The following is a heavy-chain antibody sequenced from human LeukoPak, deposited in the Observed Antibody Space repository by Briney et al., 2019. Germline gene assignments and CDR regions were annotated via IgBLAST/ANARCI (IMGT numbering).Heavy chain of an antibody. CDR3: AKGRALLWFRELFYNWFDP. V-gene: IGHV4-34*01. CDR1: GGSFSGYY. Sequence: SETLSLTCAVYGGSFSGYYWSWIRQPPGKGLEWIGEINHSGSTNYNPSLKSRVTISVDTSKNQFSLKLSSVTAADTAVYYCAKGRALLWFRELFYNWFDPWGQGTLVTVSS. D-gene: IGHD3-10*01. J-gene: IGHJ5*02. CDR2: INHSGST.